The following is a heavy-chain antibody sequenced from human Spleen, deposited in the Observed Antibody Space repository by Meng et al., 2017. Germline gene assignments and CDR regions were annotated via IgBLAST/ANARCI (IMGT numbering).Heavy chain of an antibody. J-gene: IGHJ4*02. Sequence: APLHQWSAGRLKPSETLARTCVVSGGSFSDYYWSWTRQPPGKGLEWIGEINHRGNTNYNSFLESRVTISVDTSQNSLSLKLSSVTAADSAVYYCARGPTTVAHDFDYWGQGTLVTVSS. CDR3: ARGPTTVAHDFDY. D-gene: IGHD4-11*01. CDR1: GGSFSDYY. CDR2: INHRGNT. V-gene: IGHV4-34*01.